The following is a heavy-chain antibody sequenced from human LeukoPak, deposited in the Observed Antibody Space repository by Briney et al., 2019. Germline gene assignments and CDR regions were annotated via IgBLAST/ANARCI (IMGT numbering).Heavy chain of an antibody. CDR2: ISAYNGNT. CDR1: GYTFTGYG. V-gene: IGHV1-18*01. CDR3: ARDLYCSSTSCYVFDY. D-gene: IGHD2-2*01. Sequence: GASVKVSCKAAGYTFTGYGISWVRQARGQGLEWMGWISAYNGNTNYAQKLQDRATMTTDTSTSTAYMELRSLRSDDTAVYYCARDLYCSSTSCYVFDYWGQGTLVTVSS. J-gene: IGHJ4*02.